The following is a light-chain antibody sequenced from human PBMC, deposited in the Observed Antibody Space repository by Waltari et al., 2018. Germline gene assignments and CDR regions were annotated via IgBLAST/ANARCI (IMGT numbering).Light chain of an antibody. Sequence: DIVLTQSPATLSLSPGERATLSCRASQSVTNYLAWYQLKPGQAPRLLIYDASNRATVIPARFSGSGSGTDFTLTISNIEPEDSAVYYCQQRSKWPLTFGRGTKVEIK. J-gene: IGKJ4*01. V-gene: IGKV3-11*01. CDR2: DAS. CDR3: QQRSKWPLT. CDR1: QSVTNY.